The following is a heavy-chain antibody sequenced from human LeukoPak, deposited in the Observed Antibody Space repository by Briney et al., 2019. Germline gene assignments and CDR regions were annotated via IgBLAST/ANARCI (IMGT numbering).Heavy chain of an antibody. V-gene: IGHV3-9*01. CDR2: ISWNNGRI. Sequence: PGRSLRLSCAASGFTFDDYGMHWVRQAPGKGLEWVSGISWNNGRIGYADSVKGRFTISRDNSKNTLYLQMNSLRAEDTALYYCAKGSGAVAGTLDYWGQGTRVTVSS. J-gene: IGHJ4*02. CDR1: GFTFDDYG. D-gene: IGHD6-19*01. CDR3: AKGSGAVAGTLDY.